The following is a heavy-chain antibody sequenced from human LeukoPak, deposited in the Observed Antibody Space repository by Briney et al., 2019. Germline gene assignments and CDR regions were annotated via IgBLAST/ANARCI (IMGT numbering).Heavy chain of an antibody. CDR3: ARGGLIAVAGHFDY. CDR2: IYTSGST. D-gene: IGHD6-19*01. Sequence: SETLSLTCTVSGGSISSYYWGWIRQPAGKGLEWIGRIYTSGSTNYNPSLKSRVTMSVDTSKNQFSLELSSVTAADTAVYYCARGGLIAVAGHFDYWGQGTLVTVSS. CDR1: GGSISSYY. J-gene: IGHJ4*02. V-gene: IGHV4-4*07.